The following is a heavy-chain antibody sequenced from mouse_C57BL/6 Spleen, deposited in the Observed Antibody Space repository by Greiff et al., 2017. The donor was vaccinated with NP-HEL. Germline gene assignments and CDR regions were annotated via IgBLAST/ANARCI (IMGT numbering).Heavy chain of an antibody. D-gene: IGHD2-4*01. V-gene: IGHV1-55*01. J-gene: IGHJ3*01. CDR1: GYTFTSYW. CDR3: ARGDDYDVAWFAY. Sequence: QVQLQQPGAELVKPGASVKMSCKASGYTFTSYWITWVKQRPGQGLEWIGDLYPGSGSTNYNEKFKSKATLTVDTSSSTAYMQLSSLTSEDSAVYYCARGDDYDVAWFAYWGQGTLVTVSA. CDR2: LYPGSGST.